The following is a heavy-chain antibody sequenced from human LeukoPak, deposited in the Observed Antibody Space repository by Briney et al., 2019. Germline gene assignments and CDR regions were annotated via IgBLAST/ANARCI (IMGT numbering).Heavy chain of an antibody. Sequence: GASVKVSCKVSGYTLTELPMHWVRQAPGKGIEWMGGFDSEDGETIYAQKFQGRVTMTEDTSTDTAYMELSSLRSEDTAVYYCATVSRGYYDSSGYPFDYWGQGTLVTVSS. CDR2: FDSEDGET. CDR3: ATVSRGYYDSSGYPFDY. J-gene: IGHJ4*02. D-gene: IGHD3-22*01. CDR1: GYTLTELP. V-gene: IGHV1-24*01.